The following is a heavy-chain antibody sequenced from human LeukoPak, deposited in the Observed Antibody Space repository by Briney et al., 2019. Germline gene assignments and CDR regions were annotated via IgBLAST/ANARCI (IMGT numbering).Heavy chain of an antibody. CDR1: GFTFSGYW. V-gene: IGHV3-7*01. CDR3: ARDRGFGQADV. D-gene: IGHD3-10*01. CDR2: IKQDGGEK. J-gene: IGHJ6*04. Sequence: GGSLRLSCAASGFTFSGYWKSWLRQAPGKGLEWVANIKQDGGEKYYVDSVKGRFTISRDNAKNSLYLQMNSLRAEDTAVYYCARDRGFGQADVWGKGTTVTASS.